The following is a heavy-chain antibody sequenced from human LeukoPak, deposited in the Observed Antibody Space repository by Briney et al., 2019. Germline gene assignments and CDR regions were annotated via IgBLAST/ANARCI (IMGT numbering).Heavy chain of an antibody. J-gene: IGHJ4*02. CDR1: GLTFNNYA. V-gene: IGHV3-23*01. Sequence: GGSLRLSCAASGLTFNNYAMTWVRQAPGKGLEWVSTISGSGDNTYYADSVKGRFTISRDNSKDTLYLQMNSLTAEDTAVYYCANDFDYWGQGTLVTVSS. CDR3: ANDFDY. CDR2: ISGSGDNT.